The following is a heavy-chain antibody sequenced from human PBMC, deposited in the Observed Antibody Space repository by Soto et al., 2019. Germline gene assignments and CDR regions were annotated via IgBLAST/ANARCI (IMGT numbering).Heavy chain of an antibody. CDR1: GYSFTSYW. CDR2: IGPSDSYT. Sequence: GESLKISCKGSGYSFTSYWISWVRQMPGKGLEWMGRIGPSDSYTNYSPSFQGHVTISADKSISTAYLQWSSLKASDTAVYYCARQEIAAATTYYYYYYGMDVWGQGTTVTVSS. CDR3: ARQEIAAATTYYYYYYGMDV. D-gene: IGHD6-13*01. J-gene: IGHJ6*02. V-gene: IGHV5-10-1*01.